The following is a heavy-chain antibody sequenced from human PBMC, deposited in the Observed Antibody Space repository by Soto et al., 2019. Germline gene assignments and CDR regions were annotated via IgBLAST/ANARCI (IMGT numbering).Heavy chain of an antibody. D-gene: IGHD3-22*01. V-gene: IGHV5-51*01. CDR1: GYXFTSYL. CDR3: VRPDSSGYYVN. CDR2: INTRDSDP. J-gene: IGHJ4*02. Sequence: RXEXLKISFKCSGYXFTSYLVVWVRQMSGKGLEFMGIINTRDSDPRYSPSFQGQVTISVEKSISTAYLQWSSLKSSDTAMYYCVRPDSSGYYVNWGQGTLGTVS.